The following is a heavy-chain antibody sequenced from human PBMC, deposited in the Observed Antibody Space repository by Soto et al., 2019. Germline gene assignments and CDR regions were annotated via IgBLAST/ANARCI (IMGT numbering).Heavy chain of an antibody. Sequence: QLQLQESGSGLVKPSQTLSLTCAVSGGSISSGGYSWSWIRQPPGKGLEWIGYIYLSGSTFYNPSLKRRVTISLDRSKNQFSLKLSSVTAADTAVYFCARDRNYYGMDVWGQGTTVTVSS. CDR3: ARDRNYYGMDV. CDR1: GGSISSGGYS. V-gene: IGHV4-30-2*01. J-gene: IGHJ6*02. CDR2: IYLSGST.